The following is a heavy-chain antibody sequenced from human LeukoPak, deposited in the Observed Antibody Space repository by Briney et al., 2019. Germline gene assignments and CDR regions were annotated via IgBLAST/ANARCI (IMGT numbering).Heavy chain of an antibody. CDR1: GFTFSSYA. J-gene: IGHJ6*02. D-gene: IGHD3-22*01. Sequence: EGSLRLSCAASGFTFSSYAMSWVRQAPGKGLEWVSAISGSGGSTYYADSVKGRFTISRDNSKNTLYLQMNSLRAEDTAVYYCAKDMYYDSSGYYPNYYYYGMDVWGQGTTVTVSS. V-gene: IGHV3-23*01. CDR2: ISGSGGST. CDR3: AKDMYYDSSGYYPNYYYYGMDV.